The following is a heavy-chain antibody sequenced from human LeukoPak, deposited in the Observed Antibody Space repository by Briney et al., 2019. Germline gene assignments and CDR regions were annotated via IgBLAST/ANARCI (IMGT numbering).Heavy chain of an antibody. D-gene: IGHD3-3*01. CDR1: EFTLRDDW. CDR2: IKQDGSGQ. J-gene: IGHJ4*02. V-gene: IGHV3-7*05. Sequence: GGSLRLSCSASEFTLRDDWMNWVRQAPGKGLEWVANIKQDGSGQYYMDSVMGRFTISRDNAKDSLYLQMNSLRAEYTAVYYCARATTLFGVDKYFHYWGQGTPVTVSS. CDR3: ARATTLFGVDKYFHY.